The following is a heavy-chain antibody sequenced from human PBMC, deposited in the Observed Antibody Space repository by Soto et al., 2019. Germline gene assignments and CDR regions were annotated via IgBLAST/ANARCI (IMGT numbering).Heavy chain of an antibody. J-gene: IGHJ3*02. V-gene: IGHV1-69*13. CDR2: IIPIFGTA. D-gene: IGHD3-10*01. CDR3: ARDEITMVRGAVGDDAFDI. CDR1: GGTFSSYA. Sequence: ASVKVSCKASGGTFSSYAISWVRQAPGQGLEWMGGIIPIFGTANYAQKFQGRVTITADESTSTAYMELSSLRSEDTAVYYCARDEITMVRGAVGDDAFDIWGQGTMVTVSS.